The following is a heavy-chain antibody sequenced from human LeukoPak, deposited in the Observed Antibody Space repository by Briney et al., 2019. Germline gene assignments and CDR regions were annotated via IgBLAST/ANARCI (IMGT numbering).Heavy chain of an antibody. J-gene: IGHJ3*02. CDR2: IWYDASEK. D-gene: IGHD1-26*01. V-gene: IGHV3-33*06. Sequence: GRSLRLSCAASGLTFRNYGMHWVRQAPGKGLEWVAVIWYDASEKYYLDSVEGRFTISRDNSKNTVYLQMNSLRAEDTAVYYCAKIPSSIVGATMAFDIWGQGTMVTVSS. CDR1: GLTFRNYG. CDR3: AKIPSSIVGATMAFDI.